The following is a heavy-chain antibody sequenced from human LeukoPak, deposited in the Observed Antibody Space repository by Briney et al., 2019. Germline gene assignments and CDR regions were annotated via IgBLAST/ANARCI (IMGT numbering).Heavy chain of an antibody. CDR2: IYYSGST. D-gene: IGHD5-18*01. CDR1: GGSISSYY. Sequence: SETLSLTCTVSGGSISSYYWSWLRQPPGKGLEWIGYIYYSGSTNYNPSLKSRVTISVDTSKNQFSLKLSSVTAADTAVYYCARGSGYSYGPYAFDIWGQGTMVTVSS. J-gene: IGHJ3*02. CDR3: ARGSGYSYGPYAFDI. V-gene: IGHV4-59*01.